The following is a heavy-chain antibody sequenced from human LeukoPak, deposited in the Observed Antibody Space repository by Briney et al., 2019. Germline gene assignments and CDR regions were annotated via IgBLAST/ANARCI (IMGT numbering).Heavy chain of an antibody. CDR3: ARGNSGSYSQDWFDP. V-gene: IGHV3-74*01. CDR2: INSDGSST. J-gene: IGHJ5*02. D-gene: IGHD1-26*01. Sequence: PGGSLRLSCAASGFTFSSYWMHWVRQAPGKGLVWVSRINSDGSSTSYADSVKGRFTISRDNAKNSLYLQMNSLRDDDMALYYCARGNSGSYSQDWFDPWGQGTLVTVSS. CDR1: GFTFSSYW.